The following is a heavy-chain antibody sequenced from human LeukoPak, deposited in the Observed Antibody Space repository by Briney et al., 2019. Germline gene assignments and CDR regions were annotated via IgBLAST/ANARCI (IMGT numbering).Heavy chain of an antibody. CDR2: IWYDGSEK. Sequence: PGGSLRLSCAASGFTFSNFGMHWVRQAPGKGLEWVAVIWYDGSEKFYGDSVKGRFTISRDSSKNTMYLQMNSLRAEDTAVYYCARDYDGSGYFGYWGQGTLVTVSS. V-gene: IGHV3-33*01. J-gene: IGHJ4*02. D-gene: IGHD3-22*01. CDR1: GFTFSNFG. CDR3: ARDYDGSGYFGY.